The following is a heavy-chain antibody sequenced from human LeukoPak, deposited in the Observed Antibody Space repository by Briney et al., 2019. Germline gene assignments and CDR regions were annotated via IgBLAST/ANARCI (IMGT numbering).Heavy chain of an antibody. J-gene: IGHJ5*02. D-gene: IGHD3-3*01. CDR2: IYYSGNL. CDR3: ARRGFWSDYGYNWFDP. Sequence: PSETLSLTCTVSGVSISNSNHYWAWIRQPRGKGLEWIASIYYSGNLYYNPSLKSRVTISVDTSKNQFSLKLSSVTAADTAVYYCARRGFWSDYGYNWFDPWGQGTLVTVSS. V-gene: IGHV4-39*01. CDR1: GVSISNSNHY.